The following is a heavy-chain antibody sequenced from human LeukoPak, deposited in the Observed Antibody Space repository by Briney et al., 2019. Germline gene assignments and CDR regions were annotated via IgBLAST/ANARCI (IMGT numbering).Heavy chain of an antibody. V-gene: IGHV4-59*12. CDR3: ARDLVAFDY. J-gene: IGHJ4*02. Sequence: SETLSLTCTVSGGSISSYYWSWIRQPPGKGLEWIGYIYYSGSTYYNPSLKSRVTISVDTSKNQFSLKLSSVTAADTAVYYCARDLVAFDYWGQGALVIVSS. D-gene: IGHD2-15*01. CDR2: IYYSGST. CDR1: GGSISSYY.